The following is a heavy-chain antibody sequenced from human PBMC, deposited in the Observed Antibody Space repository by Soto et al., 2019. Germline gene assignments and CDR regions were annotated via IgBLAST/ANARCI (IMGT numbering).Heavy chain of an antibody. J-gene: IGHJ4*02. V-gene: IGHV4-34*01. CDR2: INHSGST. CDR1: GGSFSGYS. CDR3: ARDKITGLFDY. Sequence: VYGGSFSGYSWTWIRQPPGTGLEWIGEINHSGSTNYNPSLKSRVTISVDTSKNQFSLKLTSVTAADTAVYYCARDKITGLFDYCGQGTLVTVS. D-gene: IGHD2-8*02.